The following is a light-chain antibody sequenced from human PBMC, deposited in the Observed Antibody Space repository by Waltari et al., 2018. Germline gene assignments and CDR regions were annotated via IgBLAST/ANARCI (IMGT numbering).Light chain of an antibody. J-gene: IGKJ1*01. CDR2: KAS. Sequence: DIQMTQSPSSLSASVGDRVTITCRASQTINNWLAWYQQKPGKAPKLLIYKASTLESGVPSRFSGSGSGTECTLTISSLQPGDFATYYCQQFSSFPWTFGHGTKVEIK. V-gene: IGKV1-5*03. CDR3: QQFSSFPWT. CDR1: QTINNW.